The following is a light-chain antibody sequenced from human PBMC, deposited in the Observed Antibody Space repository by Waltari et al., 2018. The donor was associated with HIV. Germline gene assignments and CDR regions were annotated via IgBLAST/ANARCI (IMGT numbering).Light chain of an antibody. Sequence: NFMLTQPYSVSGPPWETVIISCPRSRGYLASHYVQWYQQRPGSCPRAVIYEDSQRASGVTVRVSGSTDSSSNSASLSSVGLQVEDEADYSWQSDDSFHHVIFGGGTKLTVL. V-gene: IGLV6-57*01. CDR3: QSDDSFHHVI. J-gene: IGLJ2*01. CDR1: RGYLASHY. CDR2: EDS.